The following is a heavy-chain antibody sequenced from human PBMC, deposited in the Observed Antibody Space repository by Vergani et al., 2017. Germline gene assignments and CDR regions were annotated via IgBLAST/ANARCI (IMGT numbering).Heavy chain of an antibody. Sequence: QVQLVQSGAEVKKPGSSVKVSCKASGGTFSSYAISWVRQAPGQGLEWMGGIITIFVTANYAQKFQGRVTITADESTSTAYMELSSLRSEDTAVYYCARGDPVVDDYYYCYMDVWGKGTTVTVSS. CDR3: ARGDPVVDDYYYCYMDV. J-gene: IGHJ6*03. CDR1: GGTFSSYA. V-gene: IGHV1-69*01. CDR2: IITIFVTA. D-gene: IGHD2-21*01.